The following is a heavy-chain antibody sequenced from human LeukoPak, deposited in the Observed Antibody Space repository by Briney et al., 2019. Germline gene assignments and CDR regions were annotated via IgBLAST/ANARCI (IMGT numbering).Heavy chain of an antibody. CDR3: ASREPAGH. Sequence: PGGSLRLSGAAAXFTFNTYTMIWVRQAPGKGLEWVSSIHTSGDIYYADSVKGRFTISRGDATNSLFLQMNSLRADDTAVYYCASREPAGHWGQGTLVTVSS. D-gene: IGHD1-14*01. CDR1: XFTFNTYT. CDR2: IHTSGDI. V-gene: IGHV3-21*01. J-gene: IGHJ4*02.